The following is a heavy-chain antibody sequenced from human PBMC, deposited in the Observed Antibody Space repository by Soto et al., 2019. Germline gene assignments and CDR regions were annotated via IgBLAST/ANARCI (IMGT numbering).Heavy chain of an antibody. J-gene: IGHJ4*02. Sequence: GESLKISCNASGYTFTNNWISWVRQKPGQGLEWMGRIDPSDSRTKYNPSFEGHVTISIDKSINTAFLQWSSLRASDTAVYFCARRRGYSYDFDYWGQGTPVTVYS. CDR3: ARRRGYSYDFDY. V-gene: IGHV5-10-1*01. D-gene: IGHD5-18*01. CDR1: GYTFTNNW. CDR2: IDPSDSRT.